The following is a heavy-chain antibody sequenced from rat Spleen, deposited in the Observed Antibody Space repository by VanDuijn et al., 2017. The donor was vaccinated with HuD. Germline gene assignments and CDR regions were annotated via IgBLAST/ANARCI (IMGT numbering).Heavy chain of an antibody. CDR2: IWTGGST. CDR3: ARANRESYAHFDY. J-gene: IGHJ2*01. V-gene: IGHV2-43*01. Sequence: QVQLKESGPGLVQPSQTLSLTCTVSGFSLTSYHVSWVRQPPGKGLEWMGVIWTGGSTAYNSLLESRLSISRDISKSQVFLKMNSLQTEDTATYYCARANRESYAHFDYWGQGVVVTVSS. CDR1: GFSLTSYH. D-gene: IGHD1-12*01.